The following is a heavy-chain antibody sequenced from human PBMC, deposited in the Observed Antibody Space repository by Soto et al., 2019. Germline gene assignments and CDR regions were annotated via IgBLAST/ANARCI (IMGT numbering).Heavy chain of an antibody. CDR1: GYSFTSYW. D-gene: IGHD2-15*01. CDR2: IDPSDSYT. J-gene: IGHJ6*02. V-gene: IGHV5-10-1*01. CDR3: ARLPGGYCSGGSCLSMDV. Sequence: PGESLKISCKGSGYSFTSYWISWVRQMPGKGLEWMGRIDPSDSYTNYSPSFQGHVTIPADKSISTAYLQWSSLKASDTATYYCARLPGGYCSGGSCLSMDVWGQGTTVTVSS.